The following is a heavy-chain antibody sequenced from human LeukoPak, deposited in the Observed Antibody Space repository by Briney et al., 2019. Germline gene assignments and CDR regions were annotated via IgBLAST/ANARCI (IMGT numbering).Heavy chain of an antibody. J-gene: IGHJ4*02. D-gene: IGHD5-12*01. Sequence: SETLSLTCTVSGGSISSYYWSWIRQPPGKGLEWIGYIYYSGSTNYNPSLKGRVTISVDTSKNQFSLKLSSVTAADTAVYYCARGGGLSGYDFDYWGQGTLVTVSS. CDR2: IYYSGST. CDR1: GGSISSYY. CDR3: ARGGGLSGYDFDY. V-gene: IGHV4-59*01.